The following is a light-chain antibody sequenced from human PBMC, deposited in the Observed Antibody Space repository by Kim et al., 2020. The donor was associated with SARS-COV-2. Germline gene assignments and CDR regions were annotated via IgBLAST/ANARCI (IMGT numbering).Light chain of an antibody. CDR3: QQYTESSFT. J-gene: IGKJ2*01. Sequence: EVVLTQSPGTLSLSPGERATLSCRASQCVYSGYFGWYQQKPGQAPRLLIYGASNRATGIPDRFSGSGSGTDFSLTISRLEPEDFAVYYCQQYTESSFTFGQGTKLEI. V-gene: IGKV3-20*01. CDR2: GAS. CDR1: QCVYSGY.